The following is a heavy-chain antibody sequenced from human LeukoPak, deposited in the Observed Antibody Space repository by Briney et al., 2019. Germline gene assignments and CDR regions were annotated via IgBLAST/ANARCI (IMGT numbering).Heavy chain of an antibody. D-gene: IGHD6-6*01. J-gene: IGHJ6*03. V-gene: IGHV4-59*01. CDR3: ARDWGVSARPGYMDV. CDR1: GGSISNYY. CDR2: IYYSGST. Sequence: SETLSLTCTVSGGSISNYYWSWIRQPPGKGLEWIGYIYYSGSTKYNPSLKSRVTISVDTSKNQFSLRLSPVTAADTAVYYCARDWGVSARPGYMDVWGKGTTVTISS.